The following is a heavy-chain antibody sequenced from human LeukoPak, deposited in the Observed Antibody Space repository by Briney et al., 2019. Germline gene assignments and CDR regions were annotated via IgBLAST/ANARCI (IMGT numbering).Heavy chain of an antibody. J-gene: IGHJ4*02. Sequence: GGSLRLSCAASGFTFSSYAMHWVRQAPGKGLEYVSAISSNGGSTYYADSVKGRFTISGDNSKNTLYLQMGSLRAEDMAVYYCARESYITGVFDYWGQGTLVTVSS. D-gene: IGHD7-27*01. CDR1: GFTFSSYA. CDR3: ARESYITGVFDY. CDR2: ISSNGGST. V-gene: IGHV3-64*02.